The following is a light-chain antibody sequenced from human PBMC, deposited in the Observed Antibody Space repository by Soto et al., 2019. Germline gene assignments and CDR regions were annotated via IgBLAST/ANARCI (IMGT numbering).Light chain of an antibody. CDR2: EVS. CDR3: CSSAGSSTPLI. CDR1: SSDVGSYNL. Sequence: QSVLTQPASVSGSPGQSITISCTGTSSDVGSYNLVSWYQQPPGKAPKLMSYEVSKRPSGVSNRFSGSKSGNTASLTISGLQAEDEADYPCCSSAGSSTPLIFGTGTKVTVL. J-gene: IGLJ1*01. V-gene: IGLV2-23*02.